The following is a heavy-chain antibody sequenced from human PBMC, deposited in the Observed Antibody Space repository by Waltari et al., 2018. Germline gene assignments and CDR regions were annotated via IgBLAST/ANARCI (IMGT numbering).Heavy chain of an antibody. CDR1: GFSFRNFG. V-gene: IGHV3-30*18. CDR2: ISYDGSTK. CDR3: AKEAVTWFDY. Sequence: QVQLVESGGGVVQPGRSLRLSCAASGFSFRNFGMHWVRQAPGKGLEWVAVISYDGSTKNYADSVKGRFTISRDTSNNTLYLQMNSLRAEDTALYYCAKEAVTWFDYWGQGTLVTVSS. J-gene: IGHJ4*02. D-gene: IGHD4-17*01.